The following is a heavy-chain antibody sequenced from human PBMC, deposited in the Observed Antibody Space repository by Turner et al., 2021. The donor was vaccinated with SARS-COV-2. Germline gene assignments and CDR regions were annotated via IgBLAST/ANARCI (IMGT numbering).Heavy chain of an antibody. J-gene: IGHJ2*01. D-gene: IGHD2-15*01. CDR2: MYYSGST. Sequence: QLQLQESGPGLVKPSETLSRTCTVSGGSIRSSSYYWGWSRQPPGKGLEWIGSMYYSGSTYYNPSLKSRVTISVDTSKNQFSLKLSSVTAADTAVYYCARRSSRLGNWYFDLWGRGTLVTVSS. CDR3: ARRSSRLGNWYFDL. CDR1: GGSIRSSSYY. V-gene: IGHV4-39*01.